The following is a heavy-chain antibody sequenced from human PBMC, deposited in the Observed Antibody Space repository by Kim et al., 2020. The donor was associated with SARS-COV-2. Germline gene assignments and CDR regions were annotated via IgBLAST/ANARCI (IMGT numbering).Heavy chain of an antibody. CDR2: ST. D-gene: IGHD7-27*01. Sequence: STSYAQKFQGRVTITRDTSTRTVYMELSSLRSEDTAVYYCARALSGGPDYWGQGTLVTVSS. CDR3: ARALSGGPDY. V-gene: IGHV1-46*01. J-gene: IGHJ4*02.